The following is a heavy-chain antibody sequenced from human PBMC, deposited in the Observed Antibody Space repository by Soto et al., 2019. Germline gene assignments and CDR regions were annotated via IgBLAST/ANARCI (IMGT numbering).Heavy chain of an antibody. CDR3: ARDRAIAVAGTGYYYYGMDV. V-gene: IGHV3-53*01. CDR2: IYSGGST. CDR1: GFTVSSNY. D-gene: IGHD6-19*01. Sequence: GGSLRLSCAASGFTVSSNYMSWVRQAPGKGLEWVSVIYSGGSTYYADSVKGRFTISRDNSKNTLYLQMNSLRAEDTAVYYCARDRAIAVAGTGYYYYGMDVWGQGTTVTVYS. J-gene: IGHJ6*02.